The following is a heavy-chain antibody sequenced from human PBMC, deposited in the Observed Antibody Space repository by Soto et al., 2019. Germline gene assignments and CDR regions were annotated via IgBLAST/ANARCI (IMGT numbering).Heavy chain of an antibody. CDR3: ARRNRYNHGGMDV. J-gene: IGHJ6*02. CDR1: GFTFSSYA. D-gene: IGHD1-1*01. V-gene: IGHV3-30-3*01. Sequence: QVQLVESGGGVVQPGRSLRLSCAASGFTFSSYAMHWVRQAAGKGLEWVAVISYDGSNKYYADSVKGRFTISRDNSKNTLYLQMNSLRAEDTAVYYCARRNRYNHGGMDVWGQGTTVTVSS. CDR2: ISYDGSNK.